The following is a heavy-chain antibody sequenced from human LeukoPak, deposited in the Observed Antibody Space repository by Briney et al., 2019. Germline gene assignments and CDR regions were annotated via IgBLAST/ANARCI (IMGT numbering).Heavy chain of an antibody. D-gene: IGHD3-10*01. J-gene: IGHJ4*02. CDR3: TTDLLWFGELGY. V-gene: IGHV3-15*01. Sequence: GGSLRLSCAASGFTFSNAWMSWVRQAPGKGLGWVGRIKSKTDGGTTDYAAPVKGRFTISRDDSKNTLYLQMNSLKTEDTAVYYCTTDLLWFGELGYWGQGTLVTVSS. CDR2: IKSKTDGGTT. CDR1: GFTFSNAW.